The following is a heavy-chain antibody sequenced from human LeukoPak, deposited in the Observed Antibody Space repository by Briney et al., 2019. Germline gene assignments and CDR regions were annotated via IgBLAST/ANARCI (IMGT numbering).Heavy chain of an antibody. CDR1: GYSISSGYY. V-gene: IGHV4-38-2*02. CDR2: IYHSGST. J-gene: IGHJ4*02. CDR3: ARSAAAADY. Sequence: SETLSLTCTVSGYSISSGYYWGWIRQPPGKGLEWIGSIYHSGSTYYNPSLKSRVTISVDTSKNQFSLKLSSVTAADTAVYYCARSAAAADYWGQGALVTVSS. D-gene: IGHD6-13*01.